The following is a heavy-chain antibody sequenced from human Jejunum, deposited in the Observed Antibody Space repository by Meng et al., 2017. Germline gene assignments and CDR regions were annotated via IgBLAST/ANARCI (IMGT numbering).Heavy chain of an antibody. Sequence: ASVKVSCKASGYTFSNDDSNWVRQATGQGLEWMGWMNPNSDRTGYAQKFQGRVTMTRNTSISTAYMELSSLTSEDTAVYYFAKAYCTVASCRYYSHYGMDVWGQGTTVTVSS. J-gene: IGHJ6*02. CDR2: MNPNSDRT. CDR1: GYTFSNDD. V-gene: IGHV1-8*01. CDR3: AKAYCTVASCRYYSHYGMDV. D-gene: IGHD2-8*02.